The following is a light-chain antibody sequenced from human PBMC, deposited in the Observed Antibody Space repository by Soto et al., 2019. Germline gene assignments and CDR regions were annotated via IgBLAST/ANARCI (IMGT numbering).Light chain of an antibody. CDR1: RSDVGSYNL. Sequence: QSGLTQPASVSGSPGQSITISCTGTRSDVGSYNLVSWYQHHPGKAPKLMIYEVSKRPSGVSNRFSASKSGDTASLTISGLQAEDEADYYCCSYAGSSFYVFGTGTQLTVL. J-gene: IGLJ1*01. CDR2: EVS. V-gene: IGLV2-23*02. CDR3: CSYAGSSFYV.